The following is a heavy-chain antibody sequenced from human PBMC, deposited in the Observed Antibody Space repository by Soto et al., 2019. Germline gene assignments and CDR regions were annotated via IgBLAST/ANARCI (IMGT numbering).Heavy chain of an antibody. CDR3: ARHRSTIFGGAEYYYYMDV. V-gene: IGHV4-59*08. CDR1: GGSISSYY. D-gene: IGHD3-3*01. J-gene: IGHJ6*03. CDR2: IYYSGST. Sequence: PSETLSLTCTVSGGSISSYYRSWIRQPPGKGLEWIGYIYYSGSTNYNPSLKSRVTISVDTSKNQFSLKLSSVTAADTAVYYCARHRSTIFGGAEYYYYMDVWGKGTTVTVSS.